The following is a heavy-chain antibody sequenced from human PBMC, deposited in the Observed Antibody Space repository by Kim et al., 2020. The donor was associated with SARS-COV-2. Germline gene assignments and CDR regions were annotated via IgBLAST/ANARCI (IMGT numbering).Heavy chain of an antibody. J-gene: IGHJ5*02. D-gene: IGHD6-13*01. CDR3: AKGSSNGYPRDWFDP. V-gene: IGHV3-23*01. Sequence: AAAVKGRFTISRDNSKNTRYLQMNRLRGEDTAVYYCAKGSSNGYPRDWFDPWGQGTLVIVSS.